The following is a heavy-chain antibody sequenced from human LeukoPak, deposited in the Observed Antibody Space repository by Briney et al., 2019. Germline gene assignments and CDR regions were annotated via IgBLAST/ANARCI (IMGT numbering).Heavy chain of an antibody. CDR3: AKAGYSSSWFTIYYYYYGMDV. J-gene: IGHJ6*02. CDR1: GFTFSSYG. V-gene: IGHV3-30*18. CDR2: ISYDGSNK. D-gene: IGHD6-13*01. Sequence: GRSLRLSCAASGFTFSSYGMHWVRQAPGKGLERVAVISYDGSNKYYADSVKGRFTISRDNSKNTLYLQMNSLRAEDTAVYYCAKAGYSSSWFTIYYYYYGMDVWGQGTTVTVSS.